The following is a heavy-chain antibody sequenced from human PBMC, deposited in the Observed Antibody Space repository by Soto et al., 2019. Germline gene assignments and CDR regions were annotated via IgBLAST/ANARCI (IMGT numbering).Heavy chain of an antibody. CDR3: TTDSRFLEWSSYYYGMDV. J-gene: IGHJ6*02. CDR2: IKSKTHGGTI. CDR1: GFTFTNAW. V-gene: IGHV3-15*01. Sequence: LRLSCAASGFTFTNAWMSWVRQAPGKGLEWVGRIKSKTHGGTIDFATPVKGRFTISRDDSKNTLYLQMNSLKTEDTAVYYCTTDSRFLEWSSYYYGMDVWGQGTTVTVSS. D-gene: IGHD3-3*01.